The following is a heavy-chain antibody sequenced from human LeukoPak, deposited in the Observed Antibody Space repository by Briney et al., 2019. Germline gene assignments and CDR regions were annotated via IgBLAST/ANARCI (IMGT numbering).Heavy chain of an antibody. CDR2: IFYSGST. Sequence: PSETLSLTCTVSGVSFSSSDWWTWVRQPPGKGLEWIGEIFYSGSTNYNPSLKSRVTISIDRSKNHFSLKLSSVTAADTAVYYCARDLYPYGLDVCGKGTTVTVSS. J-gene: IGHJ6*04. CDR1: GVSFSSSDW. CDR3: ARDLYPYGLDV. V-gene: IGHV4-4*02.